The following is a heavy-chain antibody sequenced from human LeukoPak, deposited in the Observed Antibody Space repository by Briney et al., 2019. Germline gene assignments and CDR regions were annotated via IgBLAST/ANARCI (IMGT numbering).Heavy chain of an antibody. CDR2: INHSGST. J-gene: IGHJ4*02. V-gene: IGHV4-34*01. D-gene: IGHD3-9*01. CDR1: GGSFSGYY. Sequence: LTCXVYGGSFSGYYWSWLRQPPGKGLEWLGEINHSGSTNYNPSLKSRVTISVDTSKNQFSLKLSSVTAADTAVYYCARALEDILTGSYYFDYWGQGTLVTVSS. CDR3: ARALEDILTGSYYFDY.